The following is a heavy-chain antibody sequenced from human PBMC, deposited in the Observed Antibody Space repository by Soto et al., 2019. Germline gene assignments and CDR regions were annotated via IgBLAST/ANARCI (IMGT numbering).Heavy chain of an antibody. CDR1: AYVFTTDG. V-gene: IGHV1-18*01. CDR3: ARDRDWNLDY. Sequence: KVAGMASAYVFTTDGMTWVRQAPGQGLEWMGWISTDKGNTKYAQNFQSRATLTTDTSTSTAYMELRSLRSDDTAVYYCARDRDWNLDYWGQGTLV. CDR2: ISTDKGNT. D-gene: IGHD2-21*02. J-gene: IGHJ4*02.